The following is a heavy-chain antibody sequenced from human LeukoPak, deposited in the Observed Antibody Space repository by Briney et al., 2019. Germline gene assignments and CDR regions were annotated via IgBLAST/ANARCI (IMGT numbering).Heavy chain of an antibody. J-gene: IGHJ6*02. CDR3: AKSPRHDYGDFRSYYYYYYGMGV. CDR2: ISGDGGRT. CDR1: GFTFDDYA. D-gene: IGHD4-17*01. V-gene: IGHV3-43*02. Sequence: SGGSLRLSCAASGFTFDDYAMHWVRHAPGKGLEWVSLISGDGGRTYYADYVKGRFTISRDNSKTSLYLQMNSLRTEDTALYYCAKSPRHDYGDFRSYYYYYYGMGVWGQGTTVTVSS.